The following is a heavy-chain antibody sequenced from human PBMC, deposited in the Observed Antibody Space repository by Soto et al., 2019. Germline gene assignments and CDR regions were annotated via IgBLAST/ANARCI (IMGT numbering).Heavy chain of an antibody. CDR1: GGSISSYY. D-gene: IGHD3-10*02. Sequence: QVQLQESGPGLVKPSETLSLTCTVSGGSISSYYWSWIRQPPGKGLEWIGFISYSGSTSYNPSLQSRVTISIDTSEYQFSLKLNSVTAADTAVYYCASMIGDPVLSFDSWGQGTLVAVSS. J-gene: IGHJ5*01. CDR3: ASMIGDPVLSFDS. CDR2: ISYSGST. V-gene: IGHV4-59*01.